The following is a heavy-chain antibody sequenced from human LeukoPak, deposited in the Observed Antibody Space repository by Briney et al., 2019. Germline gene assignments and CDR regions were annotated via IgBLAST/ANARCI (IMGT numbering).Heavy chain of an antibody. CDR1: GGSISHYY. Sequence: SETLSLTCTVSGGSISHYYWSWIRQPPEKGLEWIGYTYYGGSTKFNPSLKSRVAISVDTSKKQFSLNLTSVTAADTAVYYCARGPSVTSIGGPWGQGTLVTVSS. V-gene: IGHV4-59*01. J-gene: IGHJ5*02. CDR2: TYYGGST. D-gene: IGHD4-17*01. CDR3: ARGPSVTSIGGP.